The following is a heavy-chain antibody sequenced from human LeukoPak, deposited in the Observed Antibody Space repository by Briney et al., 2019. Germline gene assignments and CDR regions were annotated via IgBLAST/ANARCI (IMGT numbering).Heavy chain of an antibody. CDR3: ANHCSSTSCYGAFDI. CDR1: GFTFDDYA. V-gene: IGHV3-9*01. Sequence: PGRSLRLSCAASGFTFDDYAMHWVRQAPGKGLEWVSGISWNSGSIGYADSVKGRSTISRDNAKNSLYLQMNSLRAEDTALNYCANHCSSTSCYGAFDIWGQGTMVTVSS. CDR2: ISWNSGSI. J-gene: IGHJ3*02. D-gene: IGHD2-2*01.